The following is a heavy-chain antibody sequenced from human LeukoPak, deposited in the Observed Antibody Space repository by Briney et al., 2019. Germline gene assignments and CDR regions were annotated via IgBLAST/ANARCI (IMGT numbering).Heavy chain of an antibody. Sequence: GASVKVSCKASGGTFSSYAISWVRQAPGQGLEWMGGIIPIFGTANYAQKFQGRVTITADESTSTAYMELSSLRSEDTAVYYCARDRSDRGIAAALNWFDPWGQGTLVTVSS. J-gene: IGHJ5*02. CDR3: ARDRSDRGIAAALNWFDP. V-gene: IGHV1-69*01. CDR1: GGTFSSYA. CDR2: IIPIFGTA. D-gene: IGHD6-13*01.